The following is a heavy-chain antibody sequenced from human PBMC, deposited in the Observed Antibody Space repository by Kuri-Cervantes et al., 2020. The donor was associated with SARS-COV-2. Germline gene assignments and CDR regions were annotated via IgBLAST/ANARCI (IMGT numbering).Heavy chain of an antibody. CDR2: IIPIFGTA. Sequence: SVNVSFKASGGTFSSYAISWVRQAPGQGLEWMGGIIPIFGTANYAQKFQGRVTITADESTSTAYMELSSLRSEDTAVYYCARDRYCTNGVCYPPSYYGMDVWGQGTTVTVSS. CDR3: ARDRYCTNGVCYPPSYYGMDV. D-gene: IGHD2-8*01. J-gene: IGHJ6*02. CDR1: GGTFSSYA. V-gene: IGHV1-69*13.